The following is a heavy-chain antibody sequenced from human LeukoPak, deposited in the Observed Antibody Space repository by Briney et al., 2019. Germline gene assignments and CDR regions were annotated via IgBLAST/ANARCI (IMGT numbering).Heavy chain of an antibody. D-gene: IGHD3-10*01. J-gene: IGHJ5*02. CDR3: ARHDYYGSLNWFDP. Sequence: SETLSLTCIVSGGSLNSPNYYWGWIRQPPGKGLEWIGTIYYSGATYYNPSLKSRLTISVDTSKNQFSLKLTSVTAADTAVYYCARHDYYGSLNWFDPWGQGTLITVSS. CDR1: GGSLNSPNYY. CDR2: IYYSGAT. V-gene: IGHV4-39*01.